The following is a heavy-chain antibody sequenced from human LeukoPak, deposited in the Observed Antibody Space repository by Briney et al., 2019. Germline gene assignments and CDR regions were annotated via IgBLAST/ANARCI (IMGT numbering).Heavy chain of an antibody. D-gene: IGHD3-10*01. J-gene: IGHJ5*02. CDR3: ARHDYYGSLNWFDP. Sequence: SETLSLTCIVSGGSLNSPNYYWGWIRQPPGKGLEWIGTIYYSGATYYNPSLKSRLTISVDTSKNQFSLKLTSVTAADTAVYYCARHDYYGSLNWFDPWGQGTLITVSS. CDR1: GGSLNSPNYY. CDR2: IYYSGAT. V-gene: IGHV4-39*01.